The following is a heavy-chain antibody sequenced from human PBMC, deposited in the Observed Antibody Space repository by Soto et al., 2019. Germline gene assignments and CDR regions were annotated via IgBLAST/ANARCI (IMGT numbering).Heavy chain of an antibody. Sequence: GESLKISCKGSGYTFTNYWIGWVRQMPGKGLEWMGIIYPGDSDTGYSPSFQGQVTISADKSTSTAYLQWSSLKASDTAMYYCARHLGYCSTTSCYGAFEIWGQGTMVTVSS. CDR3: ARHLGYCSTTSCYGAFEI. J-gene: IGHJ3*02. V-gene: IGHV5-51*01. CDR1: GYTFTNYW. D-gene: IGHD2-2*01. CDR2: IYPGDSDT.